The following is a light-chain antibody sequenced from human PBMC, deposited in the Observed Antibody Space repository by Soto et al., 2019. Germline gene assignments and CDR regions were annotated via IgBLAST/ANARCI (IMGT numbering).Light chain of an antibody. Sequence: DVPMTQVPSSLSPSVGDGVTITCRASQTISTFLNWYQQKPGKAPKLLIYSTSNSQSGVPSRFRGSGSGTEFTLTISSLQPEDFATYYCQQSYTTPYTFGQGTKLENK. CDR1: QTISTF. J-gene: IGKJ2*01. CDR3: QQSYTTPYT. CDR2: STS. V-gene: IGKV1-39*01.